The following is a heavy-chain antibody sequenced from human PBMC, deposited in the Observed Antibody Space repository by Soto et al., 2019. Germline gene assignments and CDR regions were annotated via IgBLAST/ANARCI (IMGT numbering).Heavy chain of an antibody. CDR1: GGSISSYY. J-gene: IGHJ6*02. CDR3: ARAYDILTGYPGGYYYYGMDV. Sequence: SETLSLTCTVSGGSISSYYWSWIRQPPGKGLEWIGYIYYSGSTNYNPSLKSRVTISVDTSKNQFSLKLNSVTAADTAVYYCARAYDILTGYPGGYYYYGMDVWGQGTTVTVS. V-gene: IGHV4-59*01. D-gene: IGHD3-9*01. CDR2: IYYSGST.